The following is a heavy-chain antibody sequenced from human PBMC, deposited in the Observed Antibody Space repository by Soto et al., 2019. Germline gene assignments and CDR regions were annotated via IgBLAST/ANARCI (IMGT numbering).Heavy chain of an antibody. CDR2: ISSSSSYI. Sequence: GGSLRLSCAASGFTFSSYSMNWVRQAPGKGLEWVSSISSSSSYIYYADSVKGRFTISRDNAKNSLYLQMNSLRAEDTAVYYCARAPGYCSGGSYYNPAAFDIWGQGTMVTVSS. D-gene: IGHD2-15*01. J-gene: IGHJ3*02. V-gene: IGHV3-21*01. CDR1: GFTFSSYS. CDR3: ARAPGYCSGGSYYNPAAFDI.